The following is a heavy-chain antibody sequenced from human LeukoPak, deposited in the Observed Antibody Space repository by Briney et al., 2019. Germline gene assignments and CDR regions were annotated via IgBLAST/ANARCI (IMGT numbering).Heavy chain of an antibody. V-gene: IGHV1-46*01. D-gene: IGHD3-22*01. Sequence: SSVKVSCKASGHTFTSYYMHWVRQAPGQGLEWMGIINPSGGSTSYAQKFQGRVTMTRDTSTSTVYMELSSLRSEDTAVYYCARGITMIVVVTDAYYFDYWGQGTLVTVSS. J-gene: IGHJ4*02. CDR1: GHTFTSYY. CDR3: ARGITMIVVVTDAYYFDY. CDR2: INPSGGST.